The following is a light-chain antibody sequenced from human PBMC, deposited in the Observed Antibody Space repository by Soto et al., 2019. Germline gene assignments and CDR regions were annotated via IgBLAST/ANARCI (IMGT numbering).Light chain of an antibody. CDR3: AAWDDSLSGWV. Sequence: QPVLTQPPSASGTPGQRVTISCSGSSSNIGSNYVYWYQQLPGTAPKLLIYRNNQRPSGVPDRFSGSKSGTSASLAISGLRSEDEADYYCAAWDDSLSGWVFGGGTKLTVL. V-gene: IGLV1-47*01. J-gene: IGLJ3*02. CDR1: SSNIGSNY. CDR2: RNN.